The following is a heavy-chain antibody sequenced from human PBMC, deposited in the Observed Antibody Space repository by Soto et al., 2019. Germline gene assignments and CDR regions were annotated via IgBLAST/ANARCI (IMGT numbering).Heavy chain of an antibody. J-gene: IGHJ1*01. Sequence: EVQLVESGGGLVQPGGPLGLSGQAPGLPFGSTWWHWARQAPGKGLVWVSSISTDASSTSYADPVKGRFTISRDNAKNTLYLQMNSVRAEDTAVYYCARLPNKSPQNWGQGTLVIVSP. V-gene: IGHV3-74*01. CDR2: ISTDASST. CDR3: ARLPNKSPQN. CDR1: GLPFGSTW.